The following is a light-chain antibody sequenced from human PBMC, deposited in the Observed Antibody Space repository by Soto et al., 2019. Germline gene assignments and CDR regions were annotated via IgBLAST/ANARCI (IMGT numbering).Light chain of an antibody. J-gene: IGKJ4*01. CDR2: AAS. CDR1: QSITTN. V-gene: IGKV1-39*01. CDR3: QQIYSAPRT. Sequence: DIQMTQSPSSLSASVGDRVTITCRASQSITTNLNWYRQKPGKAPKLLIYAASSLQSGVPSRFSGSGSETEFTLSISSLQPEDFATYFCQQIYSAPRTFGGGTKVEIK.